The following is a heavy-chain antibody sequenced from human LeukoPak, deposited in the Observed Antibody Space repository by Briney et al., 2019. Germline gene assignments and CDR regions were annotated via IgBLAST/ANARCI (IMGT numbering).Heavy chain of an antibody. Sequence: PSETLSLTCTVSGGSVSSGSYYWSWIRQPPGKGLEWIGYIYYSGSTNYNPSLKSRVTISVDTSKNQFSLKLSSVTAADTAVYYCARGQLNFDYWGQGTLVTVSS. J-gene: IGHJ4*02. D-gene: IGHD6-6*01. V-gene: IGHV4-61*01. CDR3: ARGQLNFDY. CDR1: GGSVSSGSYY. CDR2: IYYSGST.